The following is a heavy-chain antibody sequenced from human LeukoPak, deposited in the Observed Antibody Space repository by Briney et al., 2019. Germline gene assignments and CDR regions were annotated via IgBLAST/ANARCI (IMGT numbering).Heavy chain of an antibody. CDR1: GFIFNTYS. CDR3: ASGPRWGYYYYGMDV. J-gene: IGHJ6*02. V-gene: IGHV3-21*01. CDR2: ISYSSGYI. Sequence: GGSLRLSCAASGFIFNTYSMNWVRQAPGKGLEWVSSISYSSGYIYYADSVKGRFTISRDNVKNSLYLQMNTLRAEDTAVYYCASGPRWGYYYYGMDVWGQGTTVTVSS. D-gene: IGHD3-16*01.